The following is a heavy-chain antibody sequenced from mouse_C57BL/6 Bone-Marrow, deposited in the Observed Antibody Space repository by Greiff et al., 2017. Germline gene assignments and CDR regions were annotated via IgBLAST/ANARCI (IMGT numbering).Heavy chain of an antibody. Sequence: EVKLQESGPGLVKPSQSLSLTCSVTGYSITSGYYWNWIRQFPGNKLEWMGYISYDGSNNYNPSLKNRISITRDTSKNQFFLKLNSVTTEDTATYYCARDPTAQATPYYFDYWGQGTTLTVSS. V-gene: IGHV3-6*01. CDR3: ARDPTAQATPYYFDY. CDR1: GYSITSGYY. D-gene: IGHD3-2*02. CDR2: ISYDGSN. J-gene: IGHJ2*01.